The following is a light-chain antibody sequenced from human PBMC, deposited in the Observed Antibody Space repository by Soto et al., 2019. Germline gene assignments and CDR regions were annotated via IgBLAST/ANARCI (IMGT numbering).Light chain of an antibody. Sequence: DIVMTQSPDSLAVSLGERATINCKSSQSVLYSSNNKNYLAWYQQRPGQPPKLLIYWASTRESGVPDRFSGSVSGKDFTRTITSRQAEDVAVYYCQQYESTPPTFGQGTKLEIK. CDR1: QSVLYSSNNKNY. CDR3: QQYESTPPT. V-gene: IGKV4-1*01. J-gene: IGKJ2*01. CDR2: WAS.